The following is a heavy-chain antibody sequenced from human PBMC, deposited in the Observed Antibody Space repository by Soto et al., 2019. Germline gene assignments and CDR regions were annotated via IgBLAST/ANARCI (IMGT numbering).Heavy chain of an antibody. J-gene: IGHJ6*02. CDR2: ISAHNGNT. V-gene: IGHV1-18*01. CDR1: GYTFTNYG. D-gene: IGHD2-15*01. Sequence: QVQLVQSGAEVKTPGASVKVSCKASGYTFTNYGSGISWVRQAPGQGLEWMGWISAHNGNTKNAQKFQGRVTMATDTSASTAYMERMSLRSEDTAVYYCARDGDVGLGYGMDVWGQGTTVTVPS. CDR3: ARDGDVGLGYGMDV.